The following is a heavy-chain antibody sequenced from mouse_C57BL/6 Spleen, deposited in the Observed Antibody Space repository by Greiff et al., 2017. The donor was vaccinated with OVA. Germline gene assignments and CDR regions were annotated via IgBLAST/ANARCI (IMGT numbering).Heavy chain of an antibody. Sequence: QVQLQQPGAELVMPGASVKLSCKASGYTFTSYWMHWVKQRPGQGLEWIGEIDPSDSYTNYNQKFKGKSTLPVDKSSSTAYMQLSSLTSEDSAVYYSARGNYYYGSSYYCDYWGQGTTLTVSS. CDR3: ARGNYYYGSSYYCDY. J-gene: IGHJ2*01. CDR2: IDPSDSYT. CDR1: GYTFTSYW. V-gene: IGHV1-69*01. D-gene: IGHD1-1*01.